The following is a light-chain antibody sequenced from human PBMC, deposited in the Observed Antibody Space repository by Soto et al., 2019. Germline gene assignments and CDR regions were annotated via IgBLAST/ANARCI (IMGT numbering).Light chain of an antibody. CDR1: ISNIGSNT. Sequence: QSVLTQPPSATGTPGQRVTISCSGGISNIGSNTVNWYQQLPGAAPKLLISTNNLRPSGVTDRFSGAKSGTSASLAISGLQSEDEGHYYCAERDVSLNCVVFCVGTK. V-gene: IGLV1-44*01. CDR3: AERDVSLNCVV. J-gene: IGLJ2*01. CDR2: TNN.